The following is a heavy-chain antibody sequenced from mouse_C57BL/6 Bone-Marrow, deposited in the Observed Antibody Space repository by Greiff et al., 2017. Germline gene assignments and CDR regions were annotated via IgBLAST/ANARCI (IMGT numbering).Heavy chain of an antibody. Sequence: VQLQQPGAELVKPGASVKLSCKASGYTFTSYWMQWVKQRPGQGLEWIGEIDPSDSYTNYNQKFKGKATLTVDTSSSTAYMQLSSLTSEDSAVYYCARGGDYDGGGDYWGQGTTLTVSS. J-gene: IGHJ2*01. CDR1: GYTFTSYW. CDR2: IDPSDSYT. CDR3: ARGGDYDGGGDY. V-gene: IGHV1-50*01. D-gene: IGHD2-4*01.